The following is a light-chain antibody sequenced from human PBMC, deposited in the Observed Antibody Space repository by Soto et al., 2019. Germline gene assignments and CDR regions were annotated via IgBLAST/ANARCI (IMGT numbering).Light chain of an antibody. J-gene: IGLJ1*01. CDR2: EVS. CDR3: SSYTRSSTSYV. CDR1: SSDGGGYNY. V-gene: IGLV2-14*01. Sequence: QSVLTQPASVSGSPGQSITISCTGTSSDGGGYNYVSWFQQHSGKAPKLMIYEVSNRPLGVSNRFSGSKSGNTASLTISGLQAEDEADYYCSSYTRSSTSYVFGSGTKLTVL.